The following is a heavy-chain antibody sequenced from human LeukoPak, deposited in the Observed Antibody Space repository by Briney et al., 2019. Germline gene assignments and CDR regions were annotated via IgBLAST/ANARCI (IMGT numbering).Heavy chain of an antibody. Sequence: PGGSLRLSCAASGFTFSSYSLNWVRQAPGKGLEWVSSISTSSSYIYYAESVKGRFTISRDNAKKSVYLQMNNLRAEDTAMFYCATSMAQDVDAFHIWGQGTMVTVSS. CDR3: ATSMAQDVDAFHI. CDR2: ISTSSSYI. CDR1: GFTFSSYS. D-gene: IGHD2-8*01. J-gene: IGHJ3*02. V-gene: IGHV3-21*01.